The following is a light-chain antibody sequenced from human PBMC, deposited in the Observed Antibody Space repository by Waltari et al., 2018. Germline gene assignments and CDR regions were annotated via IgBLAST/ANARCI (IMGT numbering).Light chain of an antibody. Sequence: QSALTQPPSASGSPGQSVTISCTGTSSDVGGYNYVSWYQQHPGKAPKLMIYEVSKRPSGVPVRFSGSKAGNTASLTVSGLQAEDEADYYCSSYAGSPVVFGGGTKLTVL. CDR3: SSYAGSPVV. V-gene: IGLV2-8*01. J-gene: IGLJ2*01. CDR2: EVS. CDR1: SSDVGGYNY.